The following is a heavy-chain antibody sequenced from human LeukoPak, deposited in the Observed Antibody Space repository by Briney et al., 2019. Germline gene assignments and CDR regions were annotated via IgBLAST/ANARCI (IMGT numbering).Heavy chain of an antibody. D-gene: IGHD1-26*01. J-gene: IGHJ4*02. Sequence: RSSETLSLTCTVSGGSISSNAYYWAWLRQPPGKGLEWIGSIYSSVSTYYNPSLKSRVTISVDTSKNQFSLRLSSVTAADTALYYCAYSGSYGHLGYWGQGIPVTVSS. CDR2: IYSSVST. V-gene: IGHV4-39*01. CDR3: AYSGSYGHLGY. CDR1: GGSISSNAYY.